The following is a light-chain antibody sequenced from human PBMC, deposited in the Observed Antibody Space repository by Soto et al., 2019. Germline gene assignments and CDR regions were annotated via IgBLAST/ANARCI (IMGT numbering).Light chain of an antibody. Sequence: QSALTQPASVSGSPGQSITISCTGTSSDVGAYNYVSWYQQHPGKAPKLMIYDVSNRLSGISNRFSGSKSGNTASLTISGFQAEDEADYYCSSYTSSSTYVFGTGTTLTVL. CDR3: SSYTSSSTYV. CDR2: DVS. J-gene: IGLJ1*01. CDR1: SSDVGAYNY. V-gene: IGLV2-14*01.